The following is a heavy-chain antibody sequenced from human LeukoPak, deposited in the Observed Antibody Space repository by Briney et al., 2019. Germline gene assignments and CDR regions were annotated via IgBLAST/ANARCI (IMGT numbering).Heavy chain of an antibody. V-gene: IGHV3-11*06. CDR1: GFTFSDYY. D-gene: IGHD7-27*01. J-gene: IGHJ5*02. Sequence: GGSLRLSCAVSGFTFSDYYMSWIRQAPGKGLEWVSHISSSSSYTNYADSVKGRFTISRDNAKNSLYLQMNSLRAEDTAVYYCARDGRSGPNWFDPWGQGTLVTVSS. CDR3: ARDGRSGPNWFDP. CDR2: ISSSSSYT.